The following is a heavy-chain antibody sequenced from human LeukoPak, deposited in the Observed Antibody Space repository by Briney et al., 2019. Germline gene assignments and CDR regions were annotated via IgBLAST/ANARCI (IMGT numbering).Heavy chain of an antibody. D-gene: IGHD2-8*02. V-gene: IGHV1-18*01. J-gene: IGHJ4*02. CDR2: ISTYDGNA. CDR3: ARDRSLSCIGGICPFDY. Sequence: ASVKVSCKASGYTFTRYGISWVRQAPGQGPEWMGWISTYDGNAYYPQKLQGRVTMTRGTSTSTVYMELRSLRSDDTAVYYCARDRSLSCIGGICPFDYWGQGTLVTVSS. CDR1: GYTFTRYG.